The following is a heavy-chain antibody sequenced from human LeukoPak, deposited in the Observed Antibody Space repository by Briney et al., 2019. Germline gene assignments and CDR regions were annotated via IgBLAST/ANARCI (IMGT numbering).Heavy chain of an antibody. CDR1: GFSLSTRGVG. CDR2: IYWDEDK. CDR3: AHRRTYSNYGIYFDY. V-gene: IGHV2-5*02. J-gene: IGHJ4*02. D-gene: IGHD4-11*01. Sequence: SGXTLVHPTPPLTLTCTFSGFSLSTRGVGVGWIRQPPEKALEWLALIYWDEDKSYNPSRKSRHTITQDTAKKQVVLTMTNMDPVDTATYYCAHRRTYSNYGIYFDYWGQGTLVTVSS.